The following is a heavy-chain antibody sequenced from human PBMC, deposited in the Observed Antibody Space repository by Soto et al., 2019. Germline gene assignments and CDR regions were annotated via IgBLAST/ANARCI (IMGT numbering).Heavy chain of an antibody. J-gene: IGHJ6*02. CDR3: ARDRTVVTPGFLRYYGMDV. D-gene: IGHD2-21*02. CDR2: IWYDGSNK. Sequence: GGSLRLSCAAPGFTFSSYGMHWVRQAPGKGLEWVAVIWYDGSNKYYADSVKGRFTISRDNSKNTLFLQMNSLRAEDTAVYYCARDRTVVTPGFLRYYGMDVWGQGTTVTVSS. CDR1: GFTFSSYG. V-gene: IGHV3-33*01.